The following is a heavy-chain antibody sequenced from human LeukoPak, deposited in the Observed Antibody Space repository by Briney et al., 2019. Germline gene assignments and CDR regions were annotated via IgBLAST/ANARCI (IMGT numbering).Heavy chain of an antibody. CDR2: MYYSGST. Sequence: SETLSLTCTVSGGSISSSSYYWGWIRQPPGKGLEWIGSMYYSGSTYYNPSLKSRVTISGDTSKNQSSLNLKSVTAADTAIYYCAREGLAARRGAFDIWGQGTVVSVSS. D-gene: IGHD6-6*01. CDR1: GGSISSSSYY. V-gene: IGHV4-39*07. J-gene: IGHJ3*02. CDR3: AREGLAARRGAFDI.